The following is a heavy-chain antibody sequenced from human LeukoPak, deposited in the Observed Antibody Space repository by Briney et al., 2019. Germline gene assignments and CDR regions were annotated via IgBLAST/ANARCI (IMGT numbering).Heavy chain of an antibody. D-gene: IGHD3-3*01. CDR2: IYYSGST. Sequence: SETLSLTCAVSGGSISSGGYSWSWIRQHPGKGLEWIGYIYYSGSTYYNPSLKSRVTISVDTSKNQFSLKLSSVTAADTAVYYCASADQRNYDFWSGYYSEYGMDVWGQGTTVTVSS. J-gene: IGHJ6*02. CDR1: GGSISSGGYS. V-gene: IGHV4-31*11. CDR3: ASADQRNYDFWSGYYSEYGMDV.